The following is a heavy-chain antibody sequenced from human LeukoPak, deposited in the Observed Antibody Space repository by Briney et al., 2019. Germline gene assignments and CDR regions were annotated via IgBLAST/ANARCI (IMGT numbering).Heavy chain of an antibody. D-gene: IGHD3-16*02. Sequence: SETLSLTCPVSGGSISSYYWSWIRQPPGKGLEWIGCIYYSGSTNYNPSLKSRVTISVDTSKNQFSLKLSSVTAADTAVYYCARQDYDYVWGSYQIDYWGQGTLVTVSS. J-gene: IGHJ4*02. CDR2: IYYSGST. CDR1: GGSISSYY. V-gene: IGHV4-59*08. CDR3: ARQDYDYVWGSYQIDY.